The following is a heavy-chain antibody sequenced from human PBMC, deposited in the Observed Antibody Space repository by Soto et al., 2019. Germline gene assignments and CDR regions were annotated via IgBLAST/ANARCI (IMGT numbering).Heavy chain of an antibody. CDR2: ISSSSSYI. J-gene: IGHJ3*02. V-gene: IGHV3-21*01. Sequence: GGSLRLSCAASGFTFSSYSMNWVRQAPGKGLEWVSSISSSSSYIYYADSVKGRFTISRDNAKNSLYLQMNSLRAEDTAVYYRARDPIQLPPEDALDIWGQGTMVTVSS. CDR1: GFTFSSYS. CDR3: ARDPIQLPPEDALDI. D-gene: IGHD5-18*01.